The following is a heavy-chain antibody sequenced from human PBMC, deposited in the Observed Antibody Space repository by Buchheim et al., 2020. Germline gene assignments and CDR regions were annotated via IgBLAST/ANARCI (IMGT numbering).Heavy chain of an antibody. CDR1: GGSISSSSYY. D-gene: IGHD3-3*01. J-gene: IGHJ4*02. CDR3: ATYDFRV. V-gene: IGHV4-39*01. Sequence: QLQLQESGPGLVKPSETLSLTCTVSGGSISSSSYYWGWIRQPPGKGLEWIGRNYYSGSTYYNPSLKSRVTISVDPYKNQFYLQLTSVTAADTAVYYCATYDFRVWGQGT. CDR2: NYYSGST.